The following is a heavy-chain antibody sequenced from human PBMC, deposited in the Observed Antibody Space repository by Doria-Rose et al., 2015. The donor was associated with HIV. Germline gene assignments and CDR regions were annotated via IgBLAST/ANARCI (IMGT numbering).Heavy chain of an antibody. V-gene: IGHV2-26*01. CDR2: IFSDDER. CDR3: ARIKSSRWYHKYYFDF. Sequence: QESGPVLVKPTETLTLTCTVSGVSLSSPGMGVSWIRQTTGKALEWLANIFSDDERSYKTSLKSRLTISRGTSKSQVVLTMTDMDPVDTATYYCARIKSSRWYHKYYFDFWGQGTLVIVSA. J-gene: IGHJ4*02. D-gene: IGHD6-13*01. CDR1: GVSLSSPGMG.